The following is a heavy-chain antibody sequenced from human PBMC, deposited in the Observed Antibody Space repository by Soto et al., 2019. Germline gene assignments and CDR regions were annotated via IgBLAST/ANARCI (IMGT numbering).Heavy chain of an antibody. CDR1: AYSASTEH. V-gene: IGHV4-59*02. D-gene: IGHD3-3*01. CDR2: IYDSGST. J-gene: IGHJ4*02. Sequence: WEALSLSYTVSAYSASTEHWTVFRQSPGKGLEWIGYIYDSGSTNYNPSLKSRVTISADKSKNQFSLNLSSVTAADTAVYYCARGGTKFWNYGAYWGQGTQVTVS. CDR3: ARGGTKFWNYGAY.